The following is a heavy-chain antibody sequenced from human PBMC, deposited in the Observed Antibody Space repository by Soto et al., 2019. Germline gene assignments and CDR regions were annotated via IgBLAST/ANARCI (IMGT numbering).Heavy chain of an antibody. J-gene: IGHJ4*02. Sequence: PGGSLRLSCAASGFTFSSYAMSWVRQAPGKGLEWVSAISGSGGSTYYADSVKGRFTISRDNSKNTLYLQMNSLRAEDTAVYYCAKETYPVPYCSSTSCTAGTVFLPRSVDYWGQGTLVTVSS. V-gene: IGHV3-23*01. D-gene: IGHD2-2*01. CDR2: ISGSGGST. CDR1: GFTFSSYA. CDR3: AKETYPVPYCSSTSCTAGTVFLPRSVDY.